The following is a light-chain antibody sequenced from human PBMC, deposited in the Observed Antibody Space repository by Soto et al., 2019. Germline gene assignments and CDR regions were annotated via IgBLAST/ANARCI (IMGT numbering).Light chain of an antibody. V-gene: IGKV3-15*01. J-gene: IGKJ1*01. CDR2: STS. CDR1: QSVSSN. Sequence: EIVMTQSPATLSVCPGERATLSCRASQSVSSNLAWFQQKPGQAPRLLMYSTSTRATGIPVRFSGSGSGTEFTLTISSLQSEDFAVYYCQQYNDRPGTFGQGTKVEIK. CDR3: QQYNDRPGT.